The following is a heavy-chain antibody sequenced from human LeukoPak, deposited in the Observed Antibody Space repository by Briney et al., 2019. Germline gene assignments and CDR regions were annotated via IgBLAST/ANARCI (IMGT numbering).Heavy chain of an antibody. CDR2: ISYNGNNK. CDR1: GYTFTHYG. J-gene: IGHJ3*02. CDR3: ARDPLDISRWTNAFDI. Sequence: PGGSLRLSCVISGYTFTHYGFHWVRQAPGKALEWVAYISYNGNNKYEDSVKGRFTISRDNSKSTQHLQMNGLRAEDTAVYHCARDPLDISRWTNAFDIWGQGTTVIVS. D-gene: IGHD5-12*01. V-gene: IGHV3-30*03.